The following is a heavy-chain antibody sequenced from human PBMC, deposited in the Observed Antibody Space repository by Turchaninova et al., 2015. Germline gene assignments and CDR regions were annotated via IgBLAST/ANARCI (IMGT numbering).Heavy chain of an antibody. Sequence: SDSKYGTGIRKPPRRGLKWIGNVYHSGSTDYNASLKRRNTISIDKSKKQFSLKVNPVTAADTAVYYCSRAGGCTGYDLEYWGQGILVTVSS. CDR1: SDSKY. CDR2: VYHSGST. CDR3: SRAGGCTGYDLEY. V-gene: IGHV4-61*01. J-gene: IGHJ4*02. D-gene: IGHD5-12*01.